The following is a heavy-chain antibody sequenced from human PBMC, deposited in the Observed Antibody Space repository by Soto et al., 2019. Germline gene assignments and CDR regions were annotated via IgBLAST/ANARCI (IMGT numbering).Heavy chain of an antibody. CDR2: ISFDGRNT. CDR1: GFTFNNYG. CDR3: ARGYGGKPRYYLDY. V-gene: IGHV3-30*03. D-gene: IGHD4-17*01. J-gene: IGHJ4*02. Sequence: PGGSLRLSCAASGFTFNNYGMHWVRQAPGKGLEWVVVISFDGRNTDYLDSVKGRFTISRDNSKNTLYLEMTSLRAEDTAVYYCARGYGGKPRYYLDYWGQGTLVTVSS.